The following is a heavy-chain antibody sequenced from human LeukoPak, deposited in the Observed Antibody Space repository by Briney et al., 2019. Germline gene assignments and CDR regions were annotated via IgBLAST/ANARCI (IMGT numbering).Heavy chain of an antibody. CDR3: ARGRATAMVTPYFDY. J-gene: IGHJ4*02. V-gene: IGHV3-13*04. CDR2: IGTAGDT. Sequence: PGGSLRLSCAASGFTFSSYDMHWVRQATGKGLEWVSAIGTAGDTYYPGSVKGRFTISRENAKNSLYLQMNSLRAGDTAVYYCARGRATAMVTPYFDYWGQGTLVTVSS. CDR1: GFTFSSYD. D-gene: IGHD5-18*01.